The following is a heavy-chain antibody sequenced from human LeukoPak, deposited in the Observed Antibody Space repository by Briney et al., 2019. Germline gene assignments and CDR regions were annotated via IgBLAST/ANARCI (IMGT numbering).Heavy chain of an antibody. V-gene: IGHV4-59*01. D-gene: IGHD6-19*01. CDR3: ASWPVGWYGEDS. J-gene: IGHJ4*02. CDR1: GGSISDDS. CDR2: IFDIGSI. Sequence: PSETLSLTCTVSGGSISDDSWTWIRQPPGKGLDWIGSIFDIGSITYNPSLRSRLTISVETSKNQISLKLSSVTAADTAVYYCASWPVGWYGEDSWGQGTLVTVSS.